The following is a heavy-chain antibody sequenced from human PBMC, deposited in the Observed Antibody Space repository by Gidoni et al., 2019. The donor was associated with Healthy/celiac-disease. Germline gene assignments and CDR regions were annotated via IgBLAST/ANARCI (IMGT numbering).Heavy chain of an antibody. Sequence: EVQLVESGGGLVKPGGSLRLSCAASGCPFSSYSMTWVRQAPGKGVEWVSSISSSSSYIYYADSVKGRFTISRDNAKNSLYLQMNSLRAEDTAVYYCARVRSDYSYGMDVWGQGTTVTVSS. V-gene: IGHV3-21*01. CDR2: ISSSSSYI. D-gene: IGHD3-3*01. CDR3: ARVRSDYSYGMDV. CDR1: GCPFSSYS. J-gene: IGHJ6*02.